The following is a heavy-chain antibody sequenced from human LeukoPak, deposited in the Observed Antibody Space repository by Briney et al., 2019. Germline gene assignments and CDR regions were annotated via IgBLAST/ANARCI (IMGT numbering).Heavy chain of an antibody. J-gene: IGHJ3*02. CDR1: GGSISSGSYY. CDR2: IYTSGST. Sequence: PSQTLSLTCTVSGGSISSGSYYWSWIRQPAGKGLEWIGRIYTSGSTNYNPSLKSRVTISVDTSKNQFSLKLSSVTAADTAVYYCARAGDTAMVNDAFDIWGQGTMVAVSS. V-gene: IGHV4-61*02. CDR3: ARAGDTAMVNDAFDI. D-gene: IGHD5-18*01.